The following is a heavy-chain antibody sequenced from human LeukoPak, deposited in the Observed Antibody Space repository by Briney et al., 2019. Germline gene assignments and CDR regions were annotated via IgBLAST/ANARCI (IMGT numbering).Heavy chain of an antibody. Sequence: ASVKVSCKASGGTFSSYTISWVRQAPGQGLEWMGRIIPILGIANYAQKFQGRVTITADKSTSTAYMELSSLRSEDTAVYYCARNIFKSSCWYPFDYWGQGTLVTVSS. CDR1: GGTFSSYT. V-gene: IGHV1-69*02. D-gene: IGHD6-19*01. CDR3: ARNIFKSSCWYPFDY. CDR2: IIPILGIA. J-gene: IGHJ4*02.